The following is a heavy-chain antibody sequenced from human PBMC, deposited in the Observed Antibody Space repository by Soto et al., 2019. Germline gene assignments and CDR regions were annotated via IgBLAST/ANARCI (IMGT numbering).Heavy chain of an antibody. V-gene: IGHV4-59*01. CDR1: GGSISSYY. D-gene: IGHD3-22*01. CDR2: IYYSGST. Sequence: SETLSLTCTVSGGSISSYYWSWIRQPPGKGLEWIGYIYYSGSTNYSPSLKSRVTTSVDTSKNQFSLKLSSVTAADTAVYYCARAWYYYDSSGYYPYFDYWGQGTLVTVSS. CDR3: ARAWYYYDSSGYYPYFDY. J-gene: IGHJ4*02.